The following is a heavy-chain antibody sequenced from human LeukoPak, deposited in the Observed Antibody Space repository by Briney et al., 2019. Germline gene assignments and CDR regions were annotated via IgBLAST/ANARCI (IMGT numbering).Heavy chain of an antibody. CDR2: ISSSSSDI. J-gene: IGHJ4*02. CDR3: ARDWGLAGYVLDH. D-gene: IGHD3-16*01. CDR1: GSTFSSSG. V-gene: IGHV3-48*02. Sequence: GRSLRLSCAASGSTFSSSGMNWVRQAPGKGLEWISYISSSSSDIYYADSVKGRFTISRDNAKNSLYLQKNSVRDEDTAMYYCARDWGLAGYVLDHWGQGTLVTVSS.